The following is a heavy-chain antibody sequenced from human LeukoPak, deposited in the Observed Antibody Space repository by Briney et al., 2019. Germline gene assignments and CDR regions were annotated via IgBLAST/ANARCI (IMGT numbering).Heavy chain of an antibody. CDR1: GFTFSSYG. Sequence: PGGSLRLSCVASGFTFSSYGMHWVRQAPGKGLEWVAFIGFDGSKIYYADSVKSRFTISRDNPKNTVNLQMNSLRVEDTAVYYCAKDSDTYGHRHFDHWGQGTLVTVSS. V-gene: IGHV3-30*02. CDR2: IGFDGSKI. D-gene: IGHD2-8*01. J-gene: IGHJ4*02. CDR3: AKDSDTYGHRHFDH.